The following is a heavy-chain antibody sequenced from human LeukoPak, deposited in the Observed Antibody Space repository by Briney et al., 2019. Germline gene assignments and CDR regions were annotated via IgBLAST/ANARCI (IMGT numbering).Heavy chain of an antibody. Sequence: PGGSLKLSCAASGFTFSGSAIHWVRQSSGKGLEWVGQIDKKDKGYATATAYAASVKGRFTISRDDSINTAYLQMNSLRAEDTALYYCAKHGYCSGISCFFDFWGQGTQVTVSS. CDR3: AKHGYCSGISCFFDF. CDR2: IDKKDKGYATAT. CDR1: GFTFSGSA. D-gene: IGHD2-2*03. V-gene: IGHV3-73*01. J-gene: IGHJ4*02.